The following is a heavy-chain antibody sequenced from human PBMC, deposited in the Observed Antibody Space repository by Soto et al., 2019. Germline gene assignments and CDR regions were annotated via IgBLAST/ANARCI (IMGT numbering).Heavy chain of an antibody. CDR3: AREFDRLRVHHDAFDI. CDR2: ISAYNANT. CDR1: GYTFTSYD. Sequence: GASVKVSCKASGYTFTSYDISWVRQAPGQGLEWMGWISAYNANTNYAQKLQGRVTMTTDTSTSTAYMELSRLRSDDTAVYYCAREFDRLRVHHDAFDIWGQGTLVTVSS. D-gene: IGHD4-17*01. J-gene: IGHJ3*02. V-gene: IGHV1-18*01.